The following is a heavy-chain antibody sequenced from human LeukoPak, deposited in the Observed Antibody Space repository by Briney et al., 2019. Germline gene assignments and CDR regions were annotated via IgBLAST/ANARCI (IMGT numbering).Heavy chain of an antibody. CDR1: GGSIRSSYYY. V-gene: IGHV4-39*07. Sequence: SETLSLTCTASGGSIRSSYYYWGWIRQPPGKGLEWIGSIYDNGSTYYNPSLKSRVTISIDTSKNQFSLKLTSVTSADTAVYYCARDGPAYTSRWYDYYYGLDVWGQGTTVTVSS. CDR3: ARDGPAYTSRWYDYYYGLDV. CDR2: IYDNGST. J-gene: IGHJ6*02. D-gene: IGHD2-2*01.